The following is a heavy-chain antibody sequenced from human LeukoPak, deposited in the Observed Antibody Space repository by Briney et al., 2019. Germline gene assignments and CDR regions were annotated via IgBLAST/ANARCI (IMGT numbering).Heavy chain of an antibody. V-gene: IGHV1-2*02. CDR2: INPDSGGT. J-gene: IGHJ5*02. CDR3: AREATASCSPNWFDP. CDR1: GYTFTGYY. D-gene: IGHD6-13*01. Sequence: ASVKVSCKASGYTFTGYYMHWVRQAPGQGLEWMGWINPDSGGTNYAQKFQGRVTMTRDTSFSTAYMELSSLRSDDTAVYYCAREATASCSPNWFDPWGQGTLVTVSS.